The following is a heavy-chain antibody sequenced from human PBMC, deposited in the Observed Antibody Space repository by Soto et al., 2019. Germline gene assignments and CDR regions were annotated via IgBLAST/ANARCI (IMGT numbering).Heavy chain of an antibody. CDR1: GFTFSNAW. Sequence: GGSLRLSCAASGFTFSNAWMSWVRQAPGKGLEWVGRIKSKTDGGTTDYAAPVKGRFTISRDDSKNTLYLQMNSLKTEDTAVYYCTTDRRGGITIFGVDIGNPLRAFDIWGQGTMVTVSS. CDR2: IKSKTDGGTT. CDR3: TTDRRGGITIFGVDIGNPLRAFDI. J-gene: IGHJ3*02. D-gene: IGHD3-3*01. V-gene: IGHV3-15*01.